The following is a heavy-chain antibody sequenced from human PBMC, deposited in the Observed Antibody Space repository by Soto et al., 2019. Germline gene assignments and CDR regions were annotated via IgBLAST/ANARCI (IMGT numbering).Heavy chain of an antibody. CDR3: ARQGFGPLHGLVDV. D-gene: IGHD3-10*01. CDR2: VHHSWGS. V-gene: IGHV4-59*08. Sequence: SETLSLTCTVSGGSISSYYWSWFRQSPGKRMEWIGYVHHSWGSSYNPSLQSRVAISLDTSKSQFSLKVTSVTATDTAVYCCARQGFGPLHGLVDVWGQGTTVTVSS. J-gene: IGHJ6*02. CDR1: GGSISSYY.